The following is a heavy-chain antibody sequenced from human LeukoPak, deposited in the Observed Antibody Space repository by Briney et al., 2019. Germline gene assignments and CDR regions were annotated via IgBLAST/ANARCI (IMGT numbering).Heavy chain of an antibody. V-gene: IGHV3-30*02. CDR3: AEDSTTVVTDAFDI. Sequence: GGSLRLSCAASGFTFSSYAMHWVRQAPGKGLEWVAFIRYDGSNKYYADSVKGRFIISRDNSKNTLYLQMNSLRAEDTAVYYCAEDSTTVVTDAFDIWGQGTMVTVSS. CDR1: GFTFSSYA. J-gene: IGHJ3*02. D-gene: IGHD4-23*01. CDR2: IRYDGSNK.